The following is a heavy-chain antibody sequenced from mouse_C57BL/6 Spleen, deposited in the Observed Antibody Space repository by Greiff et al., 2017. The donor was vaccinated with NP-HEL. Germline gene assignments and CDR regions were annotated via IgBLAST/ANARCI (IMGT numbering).Heavy chain of an antibody. Sequence: EVKLMESGGGLVQPGGSMKLSCVASGFTFSNYWMNWVRQSPEKGLEWVAQIRLKSDNYATHYAESVKGRFTISRDDSKSSVYLQMNNLRAEDTGSYYGTGREFYYEYDDGPYAMDYWGQGTSVTVAA. CDR2: IRLKSDNYAT. V-gene: IGHV6-3*01. CDR1: GFTFSNYW. J-gene: IGHJ4*01. CDR3: TGREFYYEYDDGPYAMDY. D-gene: IGHD2-4*01.